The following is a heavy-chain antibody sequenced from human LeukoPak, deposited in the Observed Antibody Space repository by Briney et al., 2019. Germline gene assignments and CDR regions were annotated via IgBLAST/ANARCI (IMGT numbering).Heavy chain of an antibody. V-gene: IGHV3-7*04. CDR2: IKQDGSEK. D-gene: IGHD3-10*01. J-gene: IGHJ6*02. Sequence: GGSLRLSCAASRFTFSSYWMGWVHQAPGKGLEWVANIKQDGSEKYYVDSVKGRFTISRDNAKNSLYLQMNSLRAEDTAVYYCARDRFGELRYYGMDVWGQGTTVTVSS. CDR1: RFTFSSYW. CDR3: ARDRFGELRYYGMDV.